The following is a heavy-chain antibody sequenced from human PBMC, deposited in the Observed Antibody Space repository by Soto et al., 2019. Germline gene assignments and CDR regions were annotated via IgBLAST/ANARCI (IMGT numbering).Heavy chain of an antibody. Sequence: XSVKVSCKASGYTFTCYYMHLVRQAPGQGLECMGWINPNSGGTNYAQKFQGRVTMTRDTSISTAYMELSRLRSDDTAVYYCARGGIPATAIPFDYWGQGTLVTVSS. V-gene: IGHV1-2*02. J-gene: IGHJ4*02. CDR1: GYTFTCYY. CDR3: ARGGIPATAIPFDY. D-gene: IGHD2-2*02. CDR2: INPNSGGT.